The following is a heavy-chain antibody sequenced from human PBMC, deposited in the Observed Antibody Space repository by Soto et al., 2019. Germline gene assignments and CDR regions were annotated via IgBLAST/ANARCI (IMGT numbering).Heavy chain of an antibody. J-gene: IGHJ5*02. D-gene: IGHD2-2*01. CDR3: ARDQYPPVVVPAAGGSNNWFDP. Sequence: QVQLVQSGAEVKKPGASVKVSCKASGYTFTSYGISWVRQAPGQGLEWMGWISAYNGNTNYAQKLQGRVTMTTDTSTSTAYMELRSLRSDDTAVYYCARDQYPPVVVPAAGGSNNWFDPWGQGTLVTVSS. CDR2: ISAYNGNT. V-gene: IGHV1-18*01. CDR1: GYTFTSYG.